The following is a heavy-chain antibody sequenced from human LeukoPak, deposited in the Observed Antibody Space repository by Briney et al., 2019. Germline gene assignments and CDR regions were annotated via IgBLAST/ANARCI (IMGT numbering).Heavy chain of an antibody. CDR3: SVEITMVVVVPYFDY. J-gene: IGHJ4*02. V-gene: IGHV3-11*01. Sequence: PGGSLRLSCAASGLTFSNDYMTWIRQAPGKGLEWVASISGTGTTIYSADSVRGRFTVSRDNAGNSLFLHMHIVRAEDTAVYFCSVEITMVVVVPYFDYWGQGTLVTVSS. CDR2: ISGTGTTI. CDR1: GLTFSNDY. D-gene: IGHD3-22*01.